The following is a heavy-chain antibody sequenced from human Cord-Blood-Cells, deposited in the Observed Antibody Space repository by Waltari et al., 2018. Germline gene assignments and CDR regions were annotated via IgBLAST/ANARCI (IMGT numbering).Heavy chain of an antibody. V-gene: IGHV1-2*04. D-gene: IGHD2-2*01. CDR3: ARGDIVVVPAAKPYYYYYGMDV. CDR2: INPNSGGT. J-gene: IGHJ6*02. CDR1: GYTFTGYY. Sequence: QVQLVPSGAEVKKPGASVKVSCKASGYTFTGYYMHWVRQAPGQGLEWMGCINPNSGGTNYAQKCQGWVTMTRDTSISTAYMELSRLRSDDTAVYYCARGDIVVVPAAKPYYYYYGMDVCGQATTVTV.